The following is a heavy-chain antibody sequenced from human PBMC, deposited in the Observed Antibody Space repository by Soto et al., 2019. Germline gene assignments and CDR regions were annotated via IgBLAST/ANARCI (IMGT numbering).Heavy chain of an antibody. J-gene: IGHJ4*02. CDR3: ASSGGGEDY. Sequence: QVQLQESGPGLVKPSGTLSLTCAVSGGSISTSHWWTWVRQPPGKGLEWIGEIYHSGSTNYNPSLKSRVSISVDTSRNQFSLSLSSVTAADTAVYYWASSGGGEDYWGQGTLVTVSS. D-gene: IGHD3-16*01. CDR1: GGSISTSHW. V-gene: IGHV4-4*02. CDR2: IYHSGST.